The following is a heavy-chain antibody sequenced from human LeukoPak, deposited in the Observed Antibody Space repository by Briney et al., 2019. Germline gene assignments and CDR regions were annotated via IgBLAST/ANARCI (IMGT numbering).Heavy chain of an antibody. D-gene: IGHD1-7*01. J-gene: IGHJ3*02. V-gene: IGHV1-2*02. Sequence: ASVKVSCKASGYTFTGYYLHWVRQAPGQGLEWMGWINPNSGGTNYAQKFQGRVTMTRDTSISTAYMELSRLRSDDTAVYHCARGNYGYAFDMWGQGTMVPVSS. CDR3: ARGNYGYAFDM. CDR1: GYTFTGYY. CDR2: INPNSGGT.